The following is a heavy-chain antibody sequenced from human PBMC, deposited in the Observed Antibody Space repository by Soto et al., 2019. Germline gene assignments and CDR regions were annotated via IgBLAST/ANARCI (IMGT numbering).Heavy chain of an antibody. CDR3: AKALGELSPESFDY. V-gene: IGHV3-30*18. D-gene: IGHD3-16*02. Sequence: QVQLVESGGGVVQPGRSLRLSCAASGFTFSSYAMHWVRQAPGKGLEWVAIMSYDGNNQYNADSVKGRFTISRDNFKNTLYLQMNSLRAEDTAVYYCAKALGELSPESFDYWGQGILVTVSS. J-gene: IGHJ4*02. CDR2: MSYDGNNQ. CDR1: GFTFSSYA.